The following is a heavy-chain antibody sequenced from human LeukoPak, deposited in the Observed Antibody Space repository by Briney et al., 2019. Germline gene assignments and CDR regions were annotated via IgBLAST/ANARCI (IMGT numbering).Heavy chain of an antibody. D-gene: IGHD2-2*01. CDR2: ISGSGGST. Sequence: PGGSLRLSCAASGFTFSSHAMSWVRQAPGKGLEWVSAISGSGGSTYYADSVKGRFTISRDNSKNTLYVQMNSLRAEDTAVYYCANEDIVVVPAARSYYYYGMDVWGQGATVTVSS. V-gene: IGHV3-23*01. J-gene: IGHJ6*02. CDR1: GFTFSSHA. CDR3: ANEDIVVVPAARSYYYYGMDV.